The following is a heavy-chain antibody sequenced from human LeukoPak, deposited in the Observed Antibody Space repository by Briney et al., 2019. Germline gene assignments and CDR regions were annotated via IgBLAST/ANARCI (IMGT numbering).Heavy chain of an antibody. CDR3: VRERTNYYESSGYY. J-gene: IGHJ4*02. Sequence: GGSLRLSCAASGFTFSSYWMSWVRQAPGKGLEWVANIKQDGSEKYYVDSVKGRFTISRDNAKNSLYLEMNSLRAEDTAVYYCVRERTNYYESSGYYWGQGTLVTVSS. CDR2: IKQDGSEK. V-gene: IGHV3-7*05. CDR1: GFTFSSYW. D-gene: IGHD3-22*01.